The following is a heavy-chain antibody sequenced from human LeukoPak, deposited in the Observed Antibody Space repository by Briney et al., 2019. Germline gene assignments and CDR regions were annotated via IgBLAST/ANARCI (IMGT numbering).Heavy chain of an antibody. CDR3: ARSPTRMVRGVISY. CDR2: ISSSSSTI. D-gene: IGHD3-10*01. Sequence: GGSLRLSCAASGFTFSSYSMNWVRQAPGKGLEWVSYISSSSSTIYYADSVKGRFTISRDNAKNSLYLQMNSLRAEDTAVYYCARSPTRMVRGVISYWGQGTLVTVSS. CDR1: GFTFSSYS. J-gene: IGHJ4*02. V-gene: IGHV3-48*04.